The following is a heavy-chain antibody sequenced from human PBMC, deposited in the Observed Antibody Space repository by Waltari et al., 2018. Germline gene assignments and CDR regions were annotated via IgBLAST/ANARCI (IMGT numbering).Heavy chain of an antibody. CDR2: RNPNSGNT. CDR3: ARVREYAFDI. J-gene: IGHJ3*02. CDR1: GYTFTSYG. D-gene: IGHD2-2*01. Sequence: QVQLVQSGAEVKKPGASVKVSCTASGYTFTSYGINWVRQATGQGLEWMGWRNPNSGNTGYAQKVQGRVTITRNTSISTAYMELSSLRSEDTAVYYCARVREYAFDIWGQGTMVTVSS. V-gene: IGHV1-8*03.